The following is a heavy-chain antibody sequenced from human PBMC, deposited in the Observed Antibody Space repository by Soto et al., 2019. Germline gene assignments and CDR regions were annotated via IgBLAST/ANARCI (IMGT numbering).Heavy chain of an antibody. CDR2: INAGNGNT. D-gene: IGHD3-16*01. V-gene: IGHV1-3*01. CDR1: GYTFTSYA. J-gene: IGHJ5*02. CDR3: ARAAGGPFNWFDP. Sequence: ASVKVSCKASGYTFTSYAMRWVRQAPGQRLEWMGWINAGNGNTKYSQKFQGRVTITRDTSASTAYMELSSLRSEDTAVYYCARAAGGPFNWFDPWGQGTLVTVSS.